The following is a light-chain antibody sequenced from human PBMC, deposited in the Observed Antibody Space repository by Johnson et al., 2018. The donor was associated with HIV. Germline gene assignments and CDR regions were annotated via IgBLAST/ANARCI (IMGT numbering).Light chain of an antibody. CDR2: DTD. V-gene: IGLV1-51*01. CDR3: GTWDSSLSAYV. Sequence: QSVLTQPPSVSAAPGQTVTIPCSGNSSNIGNNSVSWCQRLPGTAPKLLIHDTDERPSEIPDRFSGSKSGTSATLGITGLQTEDEAEYYCGTWDSSLSAYVFGTGTKVTVL. CDR1: SSNIGNNS. J-gene: IGLJ1*01.